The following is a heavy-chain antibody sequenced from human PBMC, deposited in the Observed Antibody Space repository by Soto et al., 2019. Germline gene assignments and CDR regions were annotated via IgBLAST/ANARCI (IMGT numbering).Heavy chain of an antibody. Sequence: QVRLQESGPGLVKPSQTLSLTCSVSGGSISSGDYSWSWIRQPPGKGLGWIGYIFYGGNFYYNPSLKTRVIISVDTSKNQFSLNLNSVTAADTAVYFCARAPYSSYCSTTSCPTGFDYWGQGTLLIVSS. D-gene: IGHD2-2*01. CDR2: IFYGGNF. CDR1: GGSISSGDYS. V-gene: IGHV4-30-4*01. J-gene: IGHJ4*02. CDR3: ARAPYSSYCSTTSCPTGFDY.